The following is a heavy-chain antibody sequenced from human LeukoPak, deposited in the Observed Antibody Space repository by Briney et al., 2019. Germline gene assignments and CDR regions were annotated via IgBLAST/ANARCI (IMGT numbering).Heavy chain of an antibody. CDR1: GGSVRDYF. J-gene: IGHJ4*02. V-gene: IGHV4-59*02. CDR2: TYNSGST. CDR3: AGRYCRPNIGYVGAVAGYDY. Sequence: GTLSLTCMVPGGSVRDYFWSWIRPTPRRGREWMGYTYNSGSTNYTPSLPSRVTISLDMSKNQFSLKLSSVTAADTAVYYCAGRYCRPNIGYVGAVAGYDYWGQGTLVTVSS. D-gene: IGHD6-19*01.